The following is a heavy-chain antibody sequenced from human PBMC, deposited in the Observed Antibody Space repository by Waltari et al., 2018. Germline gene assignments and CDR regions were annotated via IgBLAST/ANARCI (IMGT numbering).Heavy chain of an antibody. V-gene: IGHV3-30-3*01. CDR3: ARHKGAAGPTLFDY. J-gene: IGHJ4*02. D-gene: IGHD6-13*01. Sequence: QVQLVESGGGVVQPGRSLRLSCAASGFTFSSYAMHWVRQAPGKGLEWVAVISYDGSNKYYADSVKGRFTISRDNSKNTLYLQMNSLRAEDTAVYYCARHKGAAGPTLFDYWGQGTLVTVSS. CDR2: ISYDGSNK. CDR1: GFTFSSYA.